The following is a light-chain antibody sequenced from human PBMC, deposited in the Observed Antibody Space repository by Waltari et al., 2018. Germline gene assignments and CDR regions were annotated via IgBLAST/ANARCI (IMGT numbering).Light chain of an antibody. V-gene: IGLV2-14*01. CDR2: DVS. J-gene: IGLJ3*02. CDR1: RGDIGSYNF. Sequence: QSALTQPASVSGSPGQSITISCTGSRGDIGSYNFLPRYQQEPGRAPKLLVYDVSQRPSGVSNRFSGSKSGNTASLTISGLQAEDEADYYCSSYTTTSSWVFGGGTKLTVL. CDR3: SSYTTTSSWV.